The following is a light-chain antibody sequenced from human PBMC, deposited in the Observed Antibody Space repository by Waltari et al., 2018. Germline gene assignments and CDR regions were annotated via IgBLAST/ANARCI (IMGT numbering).Light chain of an antibody. CDR2: WAS. V-gene: IGKV4-1*01. CDR1: QSLLYKSNQKDY. Sequence: DIVMTQSPDSLAVSLGERATIHCKSNQSLLYKSNQKDYLAWYQKKPGQPPNLLVSWASTRESGVPDRVSGSGSGTDFTLTINNLQPEDVATYYCQEYYSDPFTFGPGTMVDIK. J-gene: IGKJ3*01. CDR3: QEYYSDPFT.